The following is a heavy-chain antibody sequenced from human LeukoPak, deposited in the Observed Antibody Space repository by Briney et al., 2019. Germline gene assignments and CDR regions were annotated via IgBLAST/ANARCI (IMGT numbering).Heavy chain of an antibody. J-gene: IGHJ4*02. D-gene: IGHD3-22*01. CDR1: GFTFSSYA. Sequence: GGSLRLSCAASGFTFSSYAMSWVRQAPGKGLEWVSGISGSGDNTYYADSVKGRFTISRDNSQNTLYVQVNSLGTEDTAAYYCAKGSYYDSSGSFYFDYWGQGTLVTVSS. V-gene: IGHV3-23*01. CDR3: AKGSYYDSSGSFYFDY. CDR2: ISGSGDNT.